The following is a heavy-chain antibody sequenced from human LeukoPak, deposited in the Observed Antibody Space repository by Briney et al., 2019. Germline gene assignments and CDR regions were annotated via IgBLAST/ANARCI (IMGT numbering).Heavy chain of an antibody. V-gene: IGHV4-59*08. Sequence: PSETLSLTCIVSGGSISSYYWSWIRQPPGKGLEWIGYVYYSGSTNYTPSLKSRVTMSVDTSKNQFSLKLSSVTAADTAVYYCVRQDVVVITAATYYYGMDVWGQGTTVTVSS. D-gene: IGHD2-2*01. CDR3: VRQDVVVITAATYYYGMDV. CDR2: VYYSGST. J-gene: IGHJ6*02. CDR1: GGSISSYY.